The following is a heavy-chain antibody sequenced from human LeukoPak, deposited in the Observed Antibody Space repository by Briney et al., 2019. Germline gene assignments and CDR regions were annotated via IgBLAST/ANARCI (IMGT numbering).Heavy chain of an antibody. CDR2: LTGDGSST. D-gene: IGHD1-26*01. Sequence: GGSLRLSCAASGFTFSDYWMHWVRQAPGKGLVWVSRLTGDGSSTSYADSVKGRFTISRDNAKNTLYLQMNSLRAEDTAVYYCASDNTMGATTPSHFDYWGQGTLVTVSS. J-gene: IGHJ4*02. CDR1: GFTFSDYW. CDR3: ASDNTMGATTPSHFDY. V-gene: IGHV3-74*01.